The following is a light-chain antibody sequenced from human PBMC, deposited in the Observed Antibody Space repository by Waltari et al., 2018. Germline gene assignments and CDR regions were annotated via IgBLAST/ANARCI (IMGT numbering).Light chain of an antibody. J-gene: IGLJ1*01. CDR2: DVS. CDR3: SAYTTSVTLV. Sequence: QSALTQPASVSGSPGQSITISCTGTSSDVGAYDYVSWYQQHPGKAPQLMIYDVSNRPSGISTRFSGSKSGNTASLSISGLQTEDEAEYYCSAYTTSVTLVFGTGTKVTVL. V-gene: IGLV2-14*03. CDR1: SSDVGAYDY.